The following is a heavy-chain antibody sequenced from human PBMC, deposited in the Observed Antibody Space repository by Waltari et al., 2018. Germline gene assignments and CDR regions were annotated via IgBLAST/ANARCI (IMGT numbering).Heavy chain of an antibody. CDR1: GGSISSYY. Sequence: QVQLQESGPGLVKPSETLSLTCTVSGGSISSYYWSWIRQPPGKGLEWIGYIYYSGSTNYNPSLKSRVTISVDTSKNQFSLKLSSVTAADTAVYYCARVSPIRQMATGLFDYWGQGTLVTVSS. CDR3: ARVSPIRQMATGLFDY. J-gene: IGHJ4*02. V-gene: IGHV4-59*01. CDR2: IYYSGST. D-gene: IGHD5-12*01.